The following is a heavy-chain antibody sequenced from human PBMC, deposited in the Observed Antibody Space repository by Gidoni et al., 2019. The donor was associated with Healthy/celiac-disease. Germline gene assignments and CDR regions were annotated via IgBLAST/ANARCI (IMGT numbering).Heavy chain of an antibody. CDR2: ISYDGSNK. Sequence: QVQLVESGGGVVQPGRSLRLSCAASGFTFSSYAMHWVRQAPGKGLEWVAVISYDGSNKYYADSVKGRFTISRDNSKNTLYLQMNSLRAEDTAVYYCARDLRGYSYGYGGYWGQGTLVTVSS. CDR3: ARDLRGYSYGYGGY. D-gene: IGHD5-18*01. J-gene: IGHJ4*02. CDR1: GFTFSSYA. V-gene: IGHV3-30-3*01.